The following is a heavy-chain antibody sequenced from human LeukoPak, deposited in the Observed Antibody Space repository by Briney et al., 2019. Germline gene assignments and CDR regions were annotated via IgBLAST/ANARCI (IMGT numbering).Heavy chain of an antibody. D-gene: IGHD6-19*01. Sequence: GGSLRLSCAASGFTFSDYYMSWIRQAPGKGLEWVAVISYDGSNKYYADSVKGRFTISRDNSKNTLYLQMNSLRAEDTAVYYCAREWGTVALGGMDVWGQGTTVTVSS. V-gene: IGHV3-30*03. CDR3: AREWGTVALGGMDV. CDR2: ISYDGSNK. J-gene: IGHJ6*02. CDR1: GFTFSDYY.